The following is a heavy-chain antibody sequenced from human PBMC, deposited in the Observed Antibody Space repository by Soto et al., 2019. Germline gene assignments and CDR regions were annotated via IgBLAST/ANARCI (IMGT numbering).Heavy chain of an antibody. Sequence: QVQLQESGPGLVKPSETLSLTCPVSGGSIRNYYWSWLWQPPGKGLEWIGYIHYRGSTNYNPSLRSRFTMSFDTSKNRVSLKLSSVTAADTAVYYCARHDSRGGALDIGGQGTMVTVSS. CDR2: IHYRGST. V-gene: IGHV4-59*08. CDR1: GGSIRNYY. D-gene: IGHD3-22*01. J-gene: IGHJ3*02. CDR3: ARHDSRGGALDI.